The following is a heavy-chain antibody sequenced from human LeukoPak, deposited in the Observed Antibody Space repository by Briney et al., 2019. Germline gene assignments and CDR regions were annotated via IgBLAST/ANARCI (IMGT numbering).Heavy chain of an antibody. Sequence: HPGGSLRLSCAASGFTFSSYAMSWARQAPGKGLEWVSAISGSGGSTYYADSVKGRFTISRDNSKNTLYLQMNSLRAEDTAVYYCAKDPPSWYSSSWYGFDPWGQGTLVTVSS. CDR2: ISGSGGST. J-gene: IGHJ5*02. V-gene: IGHV3-23*01. CDR1: GFTFSSYA. CDR3: AKDPPSWYSSSWYGFDP. D-gene: IGHD6-13*01.